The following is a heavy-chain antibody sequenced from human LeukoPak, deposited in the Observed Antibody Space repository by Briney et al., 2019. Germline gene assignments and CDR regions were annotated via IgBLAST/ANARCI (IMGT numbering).Heavy chain of an antibody. J-gene: IGHJ5*02. Sequence: GGSLRLSCAASRFTFSDYYMSWIRQAPGKGLEWVSYISSSGSTIYYADSVKGRFTISRDNAKNSLYLQMNSLRAEDTAVYYCARVAYGSGSYYGYHWFDPWGQGTLVTVSS. V-gene: IGHV3-11*01. CDR2: ISSSGSTI. CDR1: RFTFSDYY. D-gene: IGHD3-10*01. CDR3: ARVAYGSGSYYGYHWFDP.